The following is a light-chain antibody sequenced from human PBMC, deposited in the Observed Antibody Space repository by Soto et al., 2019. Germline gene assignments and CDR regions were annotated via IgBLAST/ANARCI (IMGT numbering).Light chain of an antibody. V-gene: IGLV2-11*01. CDR1: SSDVGGYNY. CDR3: CSYAGDYTFV. Sequence: QSALTQPRSVSGSPGQSVTISCTGTSSDVGGYNYVSWYQQHPGRAPRAMIYDVQTRPSGVPDRFSGSKSGNTASLTISALQAEDEADYYCCSYAGDYTFVFGTGTKLTVL. J-gene: IGLJ1*01. CDR2: DVQ.